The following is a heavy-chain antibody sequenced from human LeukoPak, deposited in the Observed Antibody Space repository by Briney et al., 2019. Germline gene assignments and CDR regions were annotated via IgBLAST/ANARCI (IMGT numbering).Heavy chain of an antibody. CDR2: IRSKANSFAT. Sequence: GGSLRLSCAASGFTFSGSAMHWVRQASGKGLEWVGRIRSKANSFATAYAASVKGRFTISRDDSKNTAYLQMNSLKTEDTAVYYCCVVVSWYFDYWGQGTLVTVSS. J-gene: IGHJ4*02. V-gene: IGHV3-73*01. CDR3: CVVVSWYFDY. CDR1: GFTFSGSA. D-gene: IGHD2-21*01.